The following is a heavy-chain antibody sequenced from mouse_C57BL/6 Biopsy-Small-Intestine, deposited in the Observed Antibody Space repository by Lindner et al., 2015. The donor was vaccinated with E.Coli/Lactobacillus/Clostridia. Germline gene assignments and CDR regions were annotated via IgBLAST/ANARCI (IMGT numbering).Heavy chain of an antibody. CDR1: GFNIKDDY. CDR3: TTWGYGGWFAY. V-gene: IGHV14-4*01. CDR2: IDPENGDT. Sequence: VQLQESGAELVRPGASVKLSCTASGFNIKDDYMHWVKQRPEQGLEWIGWIDPENGDTEYASKFQGKATITADTSSNTAYLQLSSLTSEDTAVYYCTTWGYGGWFAYWGQGTLVTVSA. J-gene: IGHJ3*01. D-gene: IGHD3-1*01.